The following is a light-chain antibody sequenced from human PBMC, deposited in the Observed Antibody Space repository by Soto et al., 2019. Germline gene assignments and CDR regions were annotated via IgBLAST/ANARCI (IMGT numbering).Light chain of an antibody. V-gene: IGLV2-14*03. CDR2: DVS. J-gene: IGLJ1*01. CDR1: STDIGRYNY. Sequence: QSVLTQPASVSGSPGQSITISCTGTSTDIGRYNYVSWYQQHPGKAPKLMIYDVSNRPSGVSNRFSGSKSGNTASLTISGLQAEDEADYYCSSYTSSSTYVLGTGTKVTV. CDR3: SSYTSSSTYV.